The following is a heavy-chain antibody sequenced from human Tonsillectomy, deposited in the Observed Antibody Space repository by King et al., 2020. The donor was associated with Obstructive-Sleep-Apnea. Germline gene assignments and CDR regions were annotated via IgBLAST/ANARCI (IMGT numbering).Heavy chain of an antibody. D-gene: IGHD2/OR15-2a*01. Sequence: QLQESGPGLVKPSETLSLTCTVSAGSISSSSYYWGWIRQSPGKGLEWIGNIYYTESTYYNPSLKSRVTISIDTSKNQFSLKLSSVSAADTAVYYCAKARGYCNTVSCYNWLEPWGQGTQVTVSS. CDR3: AKARGYCNTVSCYNWLEP. V-gene: IGHV4-39*07. CDR2: IYYTEST. CDR1: AGSISSSSYY. J-gene: IGHJ5*02.